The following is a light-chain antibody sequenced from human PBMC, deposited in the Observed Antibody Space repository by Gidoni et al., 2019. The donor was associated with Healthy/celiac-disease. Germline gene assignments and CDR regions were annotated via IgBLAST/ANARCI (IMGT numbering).Light chain of an antibody. V-gene: IGKV3-20*01. CDR2: GAS. CDR1: QSVSSSY. J-gene: IGKJ1*01. CDR3: QQYGSSRT. Sequence: EIVLTQSPGTLSLSPGERATLACRASQSVSSSYLAWYQQKPGQAPRLLLYGASSRANGIPDRFSGSGSGTDFTLTISRLEPEDFAVYYCQQYGSSRTFGQGTKVEIK.